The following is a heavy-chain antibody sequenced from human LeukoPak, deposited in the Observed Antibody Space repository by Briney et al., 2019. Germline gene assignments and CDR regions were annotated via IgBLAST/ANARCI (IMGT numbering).Heavy chain of an antibody. CDR3: ARDPGGVAAAGAYYFDY. V-gene: IGHV3-21*01. Sequence: GGSLRLSCAASGFTFSSYSMNWVRQAPGKGLEWVSSISSSSSYIYYADSVKGRFTISRDNAKNSLYLQMNSLRAEDTAVYYCARDPGGVAAAGAYYFDYWGQGTLVTVSS. CDR2: ISSSSSYI. J-gene: IGHJ4*02. D-gene: IGHD6-13*01. CDR1: GFTFSSYS.